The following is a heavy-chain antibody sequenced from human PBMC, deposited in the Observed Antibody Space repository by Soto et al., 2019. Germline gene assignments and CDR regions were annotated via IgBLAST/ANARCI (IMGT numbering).Heavy chain of an antibody. D-gene: IGHD5-18*01. CDR2: IRDDGKKT. CDR3: AREGDSHAFRGFDL. CDR1: GFTFSHYI. J-gene: IGHJ5*02. Sequence: PVGSVRLSCAASGFTFSHYIYHWVRQAPGKGLQWVAVIRDDGKKTNYATSVRGRFTVSRDMSKSTIFLQMNNLRIDDSAIYSCAREGDSHAFRGFDLWGQGTPVTVSS. V-gene: IGHV3-30*03.